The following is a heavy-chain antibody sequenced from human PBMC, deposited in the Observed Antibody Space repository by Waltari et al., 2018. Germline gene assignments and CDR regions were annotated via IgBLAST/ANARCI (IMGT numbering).Heavy chain of an antibody. V-gene: IGHV1-46*04. CDR3: ARAGSTLIWGVAE. J-gene: IGHJ4*02. CDR2: VNPNGGST. Sequence: QVQLVQSGAEVKKPGASVKVSCKASGYTFTDFYMHWVRQAPGQGLEWRGIVNPNGGSTTYAQKLQDRVTMTRDTSTSTVYMELSSLRSEDTAVYYCARAGSTLIWGVAEWGQGTLVTVSS. CDR1: GYTFTDFY. D-gene: IGHD2-2*01.